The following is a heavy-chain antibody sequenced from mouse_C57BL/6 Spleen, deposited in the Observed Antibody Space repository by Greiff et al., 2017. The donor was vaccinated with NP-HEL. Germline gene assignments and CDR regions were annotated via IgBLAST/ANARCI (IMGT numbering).Heavy chain of an antibody. D-gene: IGHD1-1*01. CDR3: ARGNYGAMDY. J-gene: IGHJ4*01. V-gene: IGHV5-17*01. Sequence: EVKLVESGGGLVKPGGSLKLSCAASGFPFSDYGMHWVRQAPEKGLEWVAYISSGSSTIYYADTVKGRFTISRDNAKNTLFLQMTSLRSEDTAMYYCARGNYGAMDYWGQGTSVTGSS. CDR1: GFPFSDYG. CDR2: ISSGSSTI.